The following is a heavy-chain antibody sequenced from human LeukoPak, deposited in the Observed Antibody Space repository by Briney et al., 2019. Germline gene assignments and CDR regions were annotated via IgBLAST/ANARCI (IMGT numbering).Heavy chain of an antibody. CDR2: IIPIFGTA. D-gene: IGHD1-26*01. V-gene: IGHV1-69*05. CDR3: ARDPPEYSGSYYGY. J-gene: IGHJ4*02. Sequence: ASVKVSCKASGYTFTGYYMHWVRQAPGQGLEWMGRIIPIFGTANYAQKFQGRVTITTDESTSTAYMELSSLRSEDTAVYYCARDPPEYSGSYYGYWGQGTLVTVSS. CDR1: GYTFTGYY.